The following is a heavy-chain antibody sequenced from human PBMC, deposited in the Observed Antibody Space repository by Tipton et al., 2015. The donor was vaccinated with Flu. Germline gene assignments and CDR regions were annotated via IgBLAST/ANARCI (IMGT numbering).Heavy chain of an antibody. CDR3: ARAVFDWNFSDYYSYYTMDV. D-gene: IGHD1-7*01. CDR2: IDHSGST. Sequence: TLSLTCAVHGGSFSGYYWGWIRQPPGKGLEWIGEIDHSGSTNYNPSLKSRVTISVDTSKSLFSLKLSSVTAADTAVYYCARAVFDWNFSDYYSYYTMDVWGQGTTVPVSS. CDR1: GGSFSGYY. V-gene: IGHV4-34*01. J-gene: IGHJ6*02.